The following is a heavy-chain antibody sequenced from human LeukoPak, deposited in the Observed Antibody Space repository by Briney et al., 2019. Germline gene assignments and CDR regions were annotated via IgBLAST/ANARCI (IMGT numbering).Heavy chain of an antibody. D-gene: IGHD6-19*01. CDR1: GFTFSSYG. Sequence: PGRSLRLSCAASGFTFSSYGMHWVRQAPGKGLEWVAVIWYDGSNKYYADSVKGRFTISRDNSKNTLYLQMNSLRAEDTAVYYCTSLIAVAALDAFDIWGQGTMVTVSS. V-gene: IGHV3-33*01. CDR3: TSLIAVAALDAFDI. J-gene: IGHJ3*02. CDR2: IWYDGSNK.